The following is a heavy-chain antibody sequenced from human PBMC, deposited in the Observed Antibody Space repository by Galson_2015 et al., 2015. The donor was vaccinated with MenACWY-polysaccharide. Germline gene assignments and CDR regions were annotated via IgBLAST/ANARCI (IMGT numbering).Heavy chain of an antibody. D-gene: IGHD2-15*01. V-gene: IGHV3-23*01. Sequence: SLRLSCAASGFTFSNYAMNWVCQAPGKGLEWVSAIRGGGGNNYYADSVKGRFTISRDNSKNTLYLQMNSLRAEDTAVYFCAKGGGAVVLVAGYWGQGTLVTVSS. J-gene: IGHJ4*02. CDR3: AKGGGAVVLVAGY. CDR1: GFTFSNYA. CDR2: IRGGGGNN.